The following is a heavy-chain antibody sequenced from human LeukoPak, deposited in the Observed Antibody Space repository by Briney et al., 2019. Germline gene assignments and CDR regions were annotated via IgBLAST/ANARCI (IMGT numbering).Heavy chain of an antibody. J-gene: IGHJ4*02. V-gene: IGHV4-31*03. Sequence: SETLSLTCTVSGCSISSGGYYWSWIRQHPGKGLEWIGYIYYSGSTYYNPSLKSRVTISVDTSKNQFSLKLSSVTAADTAVYYCARDAETYYYDSSGYIGLRYFDYWGQGTLVTVSS. CDR3: ARDAETYYYDSSGYIGLRYFDY. CDR1: GCSISSGGYY. CDR2: IYYSGST. D-gene: IGHD3-22*01.